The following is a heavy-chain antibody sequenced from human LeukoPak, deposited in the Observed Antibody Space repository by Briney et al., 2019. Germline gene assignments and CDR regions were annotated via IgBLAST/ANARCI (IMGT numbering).Heavy chain of an antibody. D-gene: IGHD2-15*01. J-gene: IGHJ1*01. Sequence: PGGSLRLSCAASGFTFSNAWMSWVRQAPGKGLEWVGRIKSKTDGGTTDYAAPVTGSFTISRDDSNNTLYLQMTSLETEDTAVYYCTTEGYCSGGSCYIYFQHWGQGTLVTVSS. CDR1: GFTFSNAW. CDR3: TTEGYCSGGSCYIYFQH. CDR2: IKSKTDGGTT. V-gene: IGHV3-15*01.